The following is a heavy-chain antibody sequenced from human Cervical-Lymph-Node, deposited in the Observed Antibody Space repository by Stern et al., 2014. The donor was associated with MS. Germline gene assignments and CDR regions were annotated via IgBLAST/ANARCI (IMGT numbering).Heavy chain of an antibody. CDR1: GFSLSTSGVN. J-gene: IGHJ4*02. V-gene: IGHV2-5*02. Sequence: QITLKESGPTLVKPTQTLTLTCSFSGFSLSTSGVNVGWFRQPPGKALAWLGFIFWDDDKRYRPPLKTRLTITKHASENQVVLTMTNVDPLDTATYYCAHRRVQSDAWPTTFDYWGPGTLVTVSS. CDR2: IFWDDDK. D-gene: IGHD1-1*01. CDR3: AHRRVQSDAWPTTFDY.